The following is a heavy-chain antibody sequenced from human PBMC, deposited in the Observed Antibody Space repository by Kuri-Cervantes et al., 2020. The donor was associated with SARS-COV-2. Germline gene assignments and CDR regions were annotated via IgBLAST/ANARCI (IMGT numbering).Heavy chain of an antibody. CDR1: GGTFSSYD. CDR3: ARGSTGLGALDF. V-gene: IGHV1-69*13. D-gene: IGHD4-17*01. Sequence: SVKVSCKASGGTFSSYDISWVRQAPGQGVEWMGGISTMFGAAKYGQKFQGRVTIIEDESTRTAYMELSSLRSEDTALYYCARGSTGLGALDFWGQGTLVTVSS. CDR2: ISTMFGAA. J-gene: IGHJ4*02.